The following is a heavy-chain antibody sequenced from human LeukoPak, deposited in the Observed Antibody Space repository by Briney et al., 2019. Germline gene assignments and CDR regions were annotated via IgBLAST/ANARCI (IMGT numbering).Heavy chain of an antibody. J-gene: IGHJ4*02. CDR2: IYPGDSDT. V-gene: IGHV5-51*01. CDR1: GYSFTSYW. D-gene: IGHD1-7*01. CDR3: ARHRPSITGTVDGFDY. Sequence: RGESLKISCKGSGYSFTSYWIGWVRQMPGKGLEWMGIIYPGDSDTRYSPSFQGQVTISADKSISTAYLQWSSLKASDTAMYYCARHRPSITGTVDGFDYWGQGTLVTVSS.